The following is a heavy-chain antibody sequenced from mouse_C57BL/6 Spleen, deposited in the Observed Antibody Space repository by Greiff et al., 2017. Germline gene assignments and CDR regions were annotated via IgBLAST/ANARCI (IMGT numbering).Heavy chain of an antibody. CDR2: ISDGGSYT. CDR3: ARDRGDSNYEDAMDY. Sequence: EVKLVESGGGLVKPGGSLKLSCAASGFTFSSYAMSWVRQTPEKRLEWVATISDGGSYTYYPDNVKGRFTISRDNAKNNLYLQMSHLKSEDTAMYYCARDRGDSNYEDAMDYWGQGTSVTVSS. D-gene: IGHD2-5*01. J-gene: IGHJ4*01. CDR1: GFTFSSYA. V-gene: IGHV5-4*01.